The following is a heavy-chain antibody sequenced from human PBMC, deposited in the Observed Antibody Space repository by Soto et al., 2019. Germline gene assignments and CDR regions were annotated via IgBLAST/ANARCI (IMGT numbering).Heavy chain of an antibody. J-gene: IGHJ6*03. Sequence: ASVKVSCKASGYTFTSYDINWVRQATGQGLEWMGWMNPNSGNTGYAQKFQGRVTMTRNTSISTAYMELSSLRSEDTAVYYCARGNMWPSLRPKKGGDYGVYYYYYYMDVWGKGTTVTVSS. V-gene: IGHV1-8*01. D-gene: IGHD4-17*01. CDR3: ARGNMWPSLRPKKGGDYGVYYYYYYMDV. CDR1: GYTFTSYD. CDR2: MNPNSGNT.